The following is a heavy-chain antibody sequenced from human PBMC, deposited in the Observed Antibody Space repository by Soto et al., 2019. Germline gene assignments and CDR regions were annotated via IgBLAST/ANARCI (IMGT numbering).Heavy chain of an antibody. J-gene: IGHJ6*02. D-gene: IGHD6-6*01. CDR3: ARGSIAARRRLGNYYYGMDV. Sequence: QVQLQQWGAGLLKPSETLSLTCAVYGGSFSGYYWSWIRQPPGKGLEWIGEIKHSGSTNYNPSLKSRVTISVDTSKNQFSLKLSSVTAADTAVYYCARGSIAARRRLGNYYYGMDVWGQGTTVTVSS. CDR1: GGSFSGYY. V-gene: IGHV4-34*01. CDR2: IKHSGST.